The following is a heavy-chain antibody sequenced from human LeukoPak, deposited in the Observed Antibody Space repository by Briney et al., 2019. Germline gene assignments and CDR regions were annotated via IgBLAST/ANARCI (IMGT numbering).Heavy chain of an antibody. D-gene: IGHD2-8*02. Sequence: GGSLRLSCAASGFSFSIYSINWVRQFPGKGLESISSISGSGSETYYFESVRGRFTISRDNSKKTLFLQMNNLRPEDTAVYYCAKVLSLTRSYWYGLDAWGQGTTVTVSS. CDR2: ISGSGSET. CDR3: AKVLSLTRSYWYGLDA. V-gene: IGHV3-23*01. J-gene: IGHJ6*02. CDR1: GFSFSIYS.